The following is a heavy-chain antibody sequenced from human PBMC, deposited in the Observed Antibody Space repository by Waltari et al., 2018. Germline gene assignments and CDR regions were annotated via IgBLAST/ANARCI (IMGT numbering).Heavy chain of an antibody. CDR1: GLTFSIFA. D-gene: IGHD2-21*01. CDR3: AKDHGIAY. V-gene: IGHV3-23*01. Sequence: QLLESGGGLVQPGGSLRISCSDSGLTFSIFAMSWVRQAPGKGLEWVSGISNSGGDTYYADSVKGRFTISRDNSKKTLYLQMNNLRVEDTAVYYCAKDHGIAYWGQGTLVTVSS. CDR2: ISNSGGDT. J-gene: IGHJ4*02.